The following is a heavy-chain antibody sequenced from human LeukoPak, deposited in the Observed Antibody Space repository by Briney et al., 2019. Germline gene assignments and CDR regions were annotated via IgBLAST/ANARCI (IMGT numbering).Heavy chain of an antibody. CDR2: INGSGGRI. CDR3: AKDRTRNYYDSSGYSY. Sequence: GGSLRLSCAASGFTFSSYAMSWVRQAPGKGLEWVSAINGSGGRIYYADSVKGRFTISRDNSKNTLYLQMNSLRAEDTAVYYCAKDRTRNYYDSSGYSYWGQGTLVTVSS. CDR1: GFTFSSYA. J-gene: IGHJ4*02. V-gene: IGHV3-23*01. D-gene: IGHD3-22*01.